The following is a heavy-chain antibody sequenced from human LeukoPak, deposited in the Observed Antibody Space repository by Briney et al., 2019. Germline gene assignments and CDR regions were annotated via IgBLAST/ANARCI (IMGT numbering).Heavy chain of an antibody. CDR1: GFTFDDYA. D-gene: IGHD5-18*01. V-gene: IGHV3-9*01. Sequence: GGSLRLSCAASGFTFDDYAMHWVRQAPGKGLEWVSGISWNSGSIGYADSVKGRFTISRDNAKNSLYLQMNSLRAGDTAVYYCAKGAGGFSYYNWFDPWGQGTLVTVSS. CDR2: ISWNSGSI. CDR3: AKGAGGFSYYNWFDP. J-gene: IGHJ5*02.